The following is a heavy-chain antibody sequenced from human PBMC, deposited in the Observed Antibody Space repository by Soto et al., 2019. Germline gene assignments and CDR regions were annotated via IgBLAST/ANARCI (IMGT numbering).Heavy chain of an antibody. J-gene: IGHJ4*02. V-gene: IGHV2-5*02. CDR1: GFSLSTSGVG. CDR2: IYWDDDK. D-gene: IGHD7-27*01. Sequence: QITLKESGPTLVKPTQTLTLTCTFSGFSLSTSGVGVGWIRQPPGKALEWLALIYWDDDKRYSPSLKSRLTITXVTXKXPVVLTMTNMDPVDTATYYCAHSLIPNWGSRGAFDYWGQGTLVTVSS. CDR3: AHSLIPNWGSRGAFDY.